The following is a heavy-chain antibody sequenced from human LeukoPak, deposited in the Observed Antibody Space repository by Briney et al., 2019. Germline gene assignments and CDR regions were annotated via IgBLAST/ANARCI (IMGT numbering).Heavy chain of an antibody. J-gene: IGHJ6*03. CDR3: ARGNLDSSGYYYPRTYYMDV. CDR1: GGSFSGYY. D-gene: IGHD3-22*01. Sequence: SETLSLTCAVYGGSFSGYYWSWIRQPPGKGLEWIGEINHSGSTNYNPSLKSRVTISVDTSKNQFSLKLSSVTAANTAVYYCARGNLDSSGYYYPRTYYMDVWGKGTTVTVSS. V-gene: IGHV4-34*01. CDR2: INHSGST.